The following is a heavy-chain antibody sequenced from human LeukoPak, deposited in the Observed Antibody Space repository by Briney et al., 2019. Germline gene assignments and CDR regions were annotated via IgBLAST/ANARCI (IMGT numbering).Heavy chain of an antibody. CDR2: TYYRSKWKN. D-gene: IGHD5-18*01. V-gene: IGHV6-1*01. J-gene: IGHJ4*02. CDR1: GDSVSSNSAT. Sequence: SQTLSLTCANSGDSVSSNSATWNWIRQSPSRGLEWLGRTYYRSKWKNDYAVSVKSRITFNPDTSKNQFSLQLNSVTPEDTAVYYCVRGRDTAMGSWGQGTLVTVSS. CDR3: VRGRDTAMGS.